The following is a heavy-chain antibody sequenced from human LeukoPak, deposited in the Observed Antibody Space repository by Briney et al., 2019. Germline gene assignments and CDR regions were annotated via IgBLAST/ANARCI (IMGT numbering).Heavy chain of an antibody. Sequence: GGSLKLSCVASGFTFKTYWMNWVRQPPGKGLQWVATMKYDGSEMFYVDSVKGRFTISRDNTKTSLYLQMNSLRAEDTALYYCARTSSGWGFDFWGQGALVTVSS. J-gene: IGHJ4*02. CDR1: GFTFKTYW. D-gene: IGHD6-19*01. CDR2: MKYDGSEM. V-gene: IGHV3-7*05. CDR3: ARTSSGWGFDF.